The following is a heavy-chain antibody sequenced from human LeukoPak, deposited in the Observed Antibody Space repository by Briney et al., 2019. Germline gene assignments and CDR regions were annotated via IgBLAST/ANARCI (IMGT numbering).Heavy chain of an antibody. CDR1: GFTFSSYA. V-gene: IGHV3-23*01. CDR3: ARARIAVAGPFDY. J-gene: IGHJ4*02. Sequence: GGSLRLSCAATGFTFSSYAMSWVRQAPGKGLEWVSGISGSGGSGSTYYADSVKGRFTISRDNSKNTLHLQMNSLRVEDTAVYYCARARIAVAGPFDYWGQGTLVTVSS. D-gene: IGHD6-19*01. CDR2: ISGSGGSGST.